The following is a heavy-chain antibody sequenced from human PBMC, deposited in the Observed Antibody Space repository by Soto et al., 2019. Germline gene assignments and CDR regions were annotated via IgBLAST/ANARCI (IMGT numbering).Heavy chain of an antibody. Sequence: PSETLSLTCTVSGGSISSSSYYWSWVRQPPGKGLEWIAFIFYSGSTNYNPSLKSRVTISVDTSKNQFSLKLTSVTAADTAVYYCARHSSQNFDWLEYWGQGTLVTVSS. CDR3: ARHSSQNFDWLEY. V-gene: IGHV4-61*05. D-gene: IGHD3-9*01. J-gene: IGHJ4*02. CDR1: GGSISSSSYY. CDR2: IFYSGST.